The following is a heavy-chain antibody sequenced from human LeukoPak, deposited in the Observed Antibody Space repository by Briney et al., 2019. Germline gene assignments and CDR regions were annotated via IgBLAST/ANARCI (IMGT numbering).Heavy chain of an antibody. J-gene: IGHJ5*02. V-gene: IGHV1-2*02. D-gene: IGHD3-9*01. CDR2: INPNSGGT. Sequence: GASVKVSCKASGYIFTGYYMHWVRQAPGQGLEWMGWINPNSGGTNYAQKFQGRVTMTRDTSISTAYMELSRLRSDDTAVYYCARDMDYDILTGYLNWFDPWGQGTLVTVSS. CDR3: ARDMDYDILTGYLNWFDP. CDR1: GYIFTGYY.